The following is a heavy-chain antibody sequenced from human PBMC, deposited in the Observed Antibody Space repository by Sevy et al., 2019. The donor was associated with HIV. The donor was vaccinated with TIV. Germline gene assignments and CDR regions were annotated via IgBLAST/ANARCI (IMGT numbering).Heavy chain of an antibody. J-gene: IGHJ4*02. CDR1: GYGFTSYW. CDR2: IYPGDSDT. CDR3: ARLGPLDSSDGDY. D-gene: IGHD6-25*01. Sequence: GESLKISCKGSGYGFTSYWIGWGRQMPGKGLEWMGIIYPGDSDTRYSPSFQGQVTISADKSISTAYLQWSSLKASDTAMYYSARLGPLDSSDGDYWGQGTLVTVSS. V-gene: IGHV5-51*01.